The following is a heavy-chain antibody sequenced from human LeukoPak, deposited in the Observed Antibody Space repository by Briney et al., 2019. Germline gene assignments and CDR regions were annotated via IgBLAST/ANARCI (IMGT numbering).Heavy chain of an antibody. CDR1: GGSISSSSYY. V-gene: IGHV4-39*01. Sequence: SETLSLTCTVSGGSISSSSYYWGWTRQPPGKGLEWIGSIYYSGSTYYNPSLKSRVTISVDTSKNQFSLKLSSVTAADTAVYYCAREDLAAAGPSFDYWGQGTLVTVSS. CDR2: IYYSGST. CDR3: AREDLAAAGPSFDY. D-gene: IGHD6-13*01. J-gene: IGHJ4*02.